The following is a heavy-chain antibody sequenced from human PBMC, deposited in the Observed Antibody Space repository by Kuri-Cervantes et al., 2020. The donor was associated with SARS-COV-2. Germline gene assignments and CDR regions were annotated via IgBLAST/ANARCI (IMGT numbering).Heavy chain of an antibody. D-gene: IGHD2-2*01. V-gene: IGHV3-20*04. CDR2: ISWDGNTR. CDR3: ARDVVVVPAAISCMDV. Sequence: GSLRLSCVGSGFAFGDFGMSWVRQVPGKGLEWVSGISWDGNTRGYADSVKGRFTISRDNAKNSLYLQMNSLRAEDTALYYCARDVVVVPAAISCMDVWGKGTTVTVSS. CDR1: GFAFGDFG. J-gene: IGHJ6*03.